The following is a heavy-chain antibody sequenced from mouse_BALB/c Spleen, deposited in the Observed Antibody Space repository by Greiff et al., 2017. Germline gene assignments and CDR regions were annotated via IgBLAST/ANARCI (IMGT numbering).Heavy chain of an antibody. J-gene: IGHJ2*01. Sequence: VQLQQSGAELAKPGASVKMSCKASGYTFTSYWMHWVKQRPGQGLEWIGYINPSTGYTEYNQKFKDKATLTADKSSSTAYMQLSSLTSEDSAVYYCARGTSYYRYLDYWGQGTTLTVSS. V-gene: IGHV1-7*01. CDR2: INPSTGYT. CDR1: GYTFTSYW. D-gene: IGHD2-14*01. CDR3: ARGTSYYRYLDY.